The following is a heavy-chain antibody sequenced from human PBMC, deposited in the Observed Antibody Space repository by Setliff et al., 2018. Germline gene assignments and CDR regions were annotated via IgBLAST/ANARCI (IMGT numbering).Heavy chain of an antibody. CDR3: ARLPHTPNWNYRREVFDY. CDR1: GGTFSRYA. D-gene: IGHD1-7*01. Sequence: SVKVSCKASGGTFSRYAISWVRQAPGQGLEWMGGIIPTFGTANYAQKFQGRVTITAGESTSTVYMELSSLRSEDTAVYYCARLPHTPNWNYRREVFDYWGQGTLVTVSS. CDR2: IIPTFGTA. J-gene: IGHJ4*02. V-gene: IGHV1-69*13.